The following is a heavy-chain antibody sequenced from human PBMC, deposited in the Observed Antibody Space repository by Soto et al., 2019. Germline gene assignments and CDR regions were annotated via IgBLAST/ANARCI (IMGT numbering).Heavy chain of an antibody. D-gene: IGHD3-22*01. V-gene: IGHV1-18*04. Sequence: ASVKVSCKASGYTFTSYGISWVRQAPGQGLEWMGWISAYNGNTNYAQKLQGRVTMTTDTSTSTAYMELRSLRSDDTAVYYCARDGTQDYYDSSGYSGYWGQGTLVTVSS. J-gene: IGHJ4*02. CDR3: ARDGTQDYYDSSGYSGY. CDR2: ISAYNGNT. CDR1: GYTFTSYG.